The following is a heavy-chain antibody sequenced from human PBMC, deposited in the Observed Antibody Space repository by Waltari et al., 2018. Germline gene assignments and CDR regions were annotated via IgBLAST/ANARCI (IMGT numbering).Heavy chain of an antibody. V-gene: IGHV4-38-2*01. CDR3: ARQVESSPEVGRFDV. CDR2: IYGSSGST. Sequence: QVQLQESGPGLAKTSETLSLTCAVSGDSISGGYDWTWIRQAPGKGLEWIGYIYGSSGSTNYNPSLRNRVTISKDTSKNQFSLKLRSVTAADTAVYYCARQVESSPEVGRFDVWGPGVLVIVSS. CDR1: GDSISGGYD. J-gene: IGHJ4*02. D-gene: IGHD1-26*01.